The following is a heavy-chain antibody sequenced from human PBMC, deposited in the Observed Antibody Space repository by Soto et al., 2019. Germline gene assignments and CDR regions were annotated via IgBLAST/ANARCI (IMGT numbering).Heavy chain of an antibody. V-gene: IGHV4-59*01. Sequence: PSETLSLTCTVSGGSISSYYWSWIRQPPGKGLEWIGYIYYSGSTNYNPSLKSRVTISVDTSKNQFSLKLSSVTAADTAVYYCARGLGTVVTRAFDYWGQGTLVTVSS. CDR3: ARGLGTVVTRAFDY. CDR1: GGSISSYY. D-gene: IGHD2-15*01. J-gene: IGHJ4*02. CDR2: IYYSGST.